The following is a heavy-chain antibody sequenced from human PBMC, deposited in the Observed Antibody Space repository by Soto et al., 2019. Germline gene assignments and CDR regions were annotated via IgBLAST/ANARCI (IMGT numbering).Heavy chain of an antibody. D-gene: IGHD2-2*01. CDR2: IYYSGTS. J-gene: IGHJ5*02. CDR3: ARLHCDSPNCVPLDP. Sequence: QLQLQESGPGLVKPSETLSLTCTVSGGSISDDTYYWGWIRQPPGKGLEWIGSIYYSGTSSYNPSLKSRVTMSVDTSKKQLSLRLRSVTAADTAVYHCARLHCDSPNCVPLDPWGQGTLVIVSS. V-gene: IGHV4-39*01. CDR1: GGSISDDTYY.